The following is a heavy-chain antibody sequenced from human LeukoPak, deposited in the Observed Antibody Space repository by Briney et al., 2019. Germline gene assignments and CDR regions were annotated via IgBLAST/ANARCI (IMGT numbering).Heavy chain of an antibody. D-gene: IGHD3-10*01. J-gene: IGHJ4*02. Sequence: SETLSLTCAVYGGSFSGYYWSWIRQPPGKGLEWIGEINHSGSTNYNPSLKSRVTISVDTSKNQFSLKLSSVTAADTAVYYCARGTKGGRGVIITAVDYWGQGTLVTVSS. V-gene: IGHV4-34*01. CDR1: GGSFSGYY. CDR3: ARGTKGGRGVIITAVDY. CDR2: INHSGST.